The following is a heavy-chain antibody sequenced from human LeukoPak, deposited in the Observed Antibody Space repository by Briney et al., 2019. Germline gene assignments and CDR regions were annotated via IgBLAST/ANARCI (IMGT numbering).Heavy chain of an antibody. J-gene: IGHJ4*02. D-gene: IGHD2-2*01. V-gene: IGHV1-18*01. CDR3: ARYCSSTSCYYYFDY. CDR2: ISAYNGNT. Sequence: ASVKVSCKASGYTFTSYGISWVRQAPGQGLEWMGWISAYNGNTNYAQKLQGRVTMTTDTSTSTAHMELRSLRSDDTAVYYCARYCSSTSCYYYFDYWGQGTLVTVSS. CDR1: GYTFTSYG.